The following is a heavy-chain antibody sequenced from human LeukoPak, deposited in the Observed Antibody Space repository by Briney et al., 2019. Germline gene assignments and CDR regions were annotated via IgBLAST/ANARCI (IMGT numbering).Heavy chain of an antibody. CDR3: AADSRRGRSGYDWAYYYYYGMDV. Sequence: ASVKVSCKASGFTFTSSAMQWVRQARGQRLEWIGWIVVGSGNTNYAQKFQERVTITRDMSTSTAYMELSSLRSEDTAVYYCAADSRRGRSGYDWAYYYYYGMDVWGQGTTVTVSS. J-gene: IGHJ6*02. V-gene: IGHV1-58*02. CDR1: GFTFTSSA. D-gene: IGHD5-12*01. CDR2: IVVGSGNT.